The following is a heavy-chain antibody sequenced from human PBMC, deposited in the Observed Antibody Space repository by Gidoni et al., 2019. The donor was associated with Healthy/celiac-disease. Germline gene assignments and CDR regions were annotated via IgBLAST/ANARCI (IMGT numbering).Heavy chain of an antibody. D-gene: IGHD3-10*01. CDR1: AFTVSSNY. CDR2: IDSGGSS. V-gene: IGHV3-53*01. Sequence: EVQLVESGGGLIQHGGSLRPSCAASAFTVSSNYMSWARQAPGKGLEWDSVIDSGGSSYYAESVKGQLNISRDNSKNTLYLQMDSLRAEDTAVYYCVRAYRRWLGELSLALAIWGQGTMVTVSS. J-gene: IGHJ3*02. CDR3: VRAYRRWLGELSLALAI.